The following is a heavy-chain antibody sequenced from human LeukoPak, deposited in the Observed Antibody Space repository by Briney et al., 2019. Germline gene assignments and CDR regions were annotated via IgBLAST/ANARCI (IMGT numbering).Heavy chain of an antibody. J-gene: IGHJ4*02. CDR1: GFTFRDYA. D-gene: IGHD3-22*01. Sequence: QTGGSLRLSCAASGFTFRDYAMHWVRQAPGQGLDWVALISYEGSNTHYADSVKGRFTISRDNSKNTLHLQMNSLRAEDTAVYFCARDSDSSGYYYSTSFDYWGQGTPVIVSS. CDR2: ISYEGSNT. V-gene: IGHV3-30-3*01. CDR3: ARDSDSSGYYYSTSFDY.